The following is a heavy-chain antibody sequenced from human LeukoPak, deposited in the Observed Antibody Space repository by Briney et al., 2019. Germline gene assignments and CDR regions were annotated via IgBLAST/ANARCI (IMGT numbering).Heavy chain of an antibody. Sequence: GSLRLSCAASGFTFSSYWMSWVRQAPGKGLEWVANIKQDGSEKYYVDSVKGRFTISRDNAKNSLYLQMNSLRAEDTAVYYCARDRAPGYSSSWYPSEYFQHWGQGTLVTVSS. CDR2: IKQDGSEK. J-gene: IGHJ1*01. V-gene: IGHV3-7*03. CDR1: GFTFSSYW. CDR3: ARDRAPGYSSSWYPSEYFQH. D-gene: IGHD6-13*01.